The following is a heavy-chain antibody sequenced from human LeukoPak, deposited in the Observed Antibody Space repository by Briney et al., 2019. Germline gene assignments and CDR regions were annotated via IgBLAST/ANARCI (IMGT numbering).Heavy chain of an antibody. V-gene: IGHV1-18*01. CDR3: ARVIIAAAGRYWYFDL. CDR2: ISAYNGNT. J-gene: IGHJ2*01. D-gene: IGHD6-13*01. CDR1: GYTFTSYG. Sequence: ASVKVSCKASGYTFTSYGISWVRQAPGQGLEWMGWISAYNGNTNYAQKLQGRVTMTTDTSTSTAYMELRSLRSDDAAVYYCARVIIAAAGRYWYFDLWGRGTLVTVSS.